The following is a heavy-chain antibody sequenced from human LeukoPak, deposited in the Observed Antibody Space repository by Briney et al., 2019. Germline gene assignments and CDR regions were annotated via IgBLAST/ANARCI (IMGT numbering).Heavy chain of an antibody. CDR3: ARVFDSGSQAYFYYMDV. D-gene: IGHD3-10*01. J-gene: IGHJ6*03. CDR1: GGSISSSSYY. CDR2: IYYSGST. V-gene: IGHV4-39*07. Sequence: SETLSLTCTVSGGSISSSSYYWGWIRQPPGKGLEWIGSIYYSGSTYYNPSLKSRVTMSVDTSKNQFSLKVSSVTAADTAVYYCARVFDSGSQAYFYYMDVWGKGTTVTIFS.